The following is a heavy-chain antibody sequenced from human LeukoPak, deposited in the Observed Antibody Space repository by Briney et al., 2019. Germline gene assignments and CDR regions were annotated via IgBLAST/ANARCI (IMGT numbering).Heavy chain of an antibody. J-gene: IGHJ3*02. CDR2: INPASGDT. CDR1: GYIFTGYY. Sequence: ASVKVSCKASGYIFTGYYMHWVRRAPGQGFEWMGWINPASGDTNYAQKFQGRVTMTRDTSISTAYMELSRLTSDDTAVYYCGRGLRHAFDIWGRGTMVTVSS. CDR3: GRGLRHAFDI. V-gene: IGHV1-2*02.